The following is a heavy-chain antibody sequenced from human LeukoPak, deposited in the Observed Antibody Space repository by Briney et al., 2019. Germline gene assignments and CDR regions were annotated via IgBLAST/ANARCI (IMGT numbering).Heavy chain of an antibody. CDR1: GGSISSDY. CDR2: IYYSGST. D-gene: IGHD4-17*01. CDR3: ARGPVYGDYSPYYHGMDV. V-gene: IGHV4-59*01. Sequence: PSETLSVTCTVSGGSISSDYWSWIRQPPGKGLEWIGYIYYSGSTNYNPSLKSRVTISVDTSKNQFSLKLSSVTAADTAVYYCARGPVYGDYSPYYHGMDVWGQGTTVTASS. J-gene: IGHJ6*02.